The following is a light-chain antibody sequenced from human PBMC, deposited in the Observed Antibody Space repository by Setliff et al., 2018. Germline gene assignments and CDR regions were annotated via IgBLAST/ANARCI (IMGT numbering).Light chain of an antibody. V-gene: IGLV2-14*03. CDR2: NVS. J-gene: IGLJ1*01. Sequence: QSALTQPASVSGSPGQSITISCSGTSSDVGSYDLVSWYQQHQGKAPKLIIYNVSGRPSGVSHRFSGSKSDNTASLTISGLQAEDEADYYCNAYTSRSTYVFGSGTKVTVL. CDR1: SSDVGSYDL. CDR3: NAYTSRSTYV.